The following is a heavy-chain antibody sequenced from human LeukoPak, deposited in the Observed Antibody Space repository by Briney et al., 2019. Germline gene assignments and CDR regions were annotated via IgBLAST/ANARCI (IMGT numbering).Heavy chain of an antibody. V-gene: IGHV3-23*01. J-gene: IGHJ5*02. CDR3: AEGKGSGSLDWFDP. CDR1: GFTFSNYF. D-gene: IGHD3-10*01. Sequence: GGSLRLSCAASGFTFSNYFMAWVRQAPGKGLEWVSSISGSGDHTYYADSVKGRFTISRDNSKNMLYLQMSSLRAEDTAVYYCAEGKGSGSLDWFDPWGQGTLVTVS. CDR2: ISGSGDHT.